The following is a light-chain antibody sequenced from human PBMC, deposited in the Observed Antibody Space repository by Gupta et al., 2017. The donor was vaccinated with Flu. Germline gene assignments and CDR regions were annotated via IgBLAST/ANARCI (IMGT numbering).Light chain of an antibody. Sequence: ATLSVSPGERATLSCRASQSVSSNLAWYQQKPGQAPRLLIYGASTRATGIPARFSGSGSGTEFTLTISSLQSEDFAVYYCQQYNNWPRGMFGQGTKVEIK. CDR1: QSVSSN. CDR2: GAS. CDR3: QQYNNWPRGM. J-gene: IGKJ1*01. V-gene: IGKV3-15*01.